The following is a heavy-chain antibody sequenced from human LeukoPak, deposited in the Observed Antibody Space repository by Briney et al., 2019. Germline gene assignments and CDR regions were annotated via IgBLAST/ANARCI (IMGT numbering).Heavy chain of an antibody. Sequence: GGSLRLSCAASGFTFSNYWMTWVRQAPGKGLEWVAHINQDGSEEHYMDSVKARFTISRDNAKNSLYLQMNSLRAEDTAVYYCARGGNSGYDLGYYYYGMDVWGQGTTVTVSS. D-gene: IGHD5-12*01. CDR3: ARGGNSGYDLGYYYYGMDV. J-gene: IGHJ6*02. CDR1: GFTFSNYW. V-gene: IGHV3-7*01. CDR2: INQDGSEE.